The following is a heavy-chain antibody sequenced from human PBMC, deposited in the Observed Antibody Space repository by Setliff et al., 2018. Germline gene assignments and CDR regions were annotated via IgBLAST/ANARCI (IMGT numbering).Heavy chain of an antibody. J-gene: IGHJ5*02. CDR1: GYTFRQSN. CDR2: IGVYSGNT. V-gene: IGHV1-18*01. CDR3: MRLVRFCSRTVCQRTSGDEA. D-gene: IGHD3-3*01. Sequence: ASVKVSCKDSGYTFRQSNVSWVRQAPGQGLEWLGWIGVYSGNTYSAQRFQGRVSLTTDESTNTAYLELRGLRSDDTAVYYCMRLVRFCSRTVCQRTSGDEAWGQGTLVTVSS.